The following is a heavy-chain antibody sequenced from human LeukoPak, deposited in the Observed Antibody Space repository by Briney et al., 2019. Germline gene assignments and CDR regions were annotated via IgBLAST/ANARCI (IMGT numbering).Heavy chain of an antibody. V-gene: IGHV1-69*05. Sequence: SVKVSCKASGGTFSSYAISWVRQAPGQGLEWMGGIIPIFGTANYAQRFQGRVTITTDESTSTAYMELSSLRSEDTAVYYCAREVYSNYWDYFDYWGQGTLVTVSS. D-gene: IGHD4-11*01. CDR3: AREVYSNYWDYFDY. CDR1: GGTFSSYA. J-gene: IGHJ4*02. CDR2: IIPIFGTA.